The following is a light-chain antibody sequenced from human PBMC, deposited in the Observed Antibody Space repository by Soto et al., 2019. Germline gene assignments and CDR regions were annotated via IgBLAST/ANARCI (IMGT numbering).Light chain of an antibody. CDR1: QSVSSSY. J-gene: IGKJ4*01. Sequence: EIVLTQSPGTLSLSPGERATLSCRASQSVSSSYLAWYQQKPGQAPRLLIDGASSRATGIPDRFSGRGCGTDFTLTISRLETEDFAVYYCQQYGSSTLTFGGGTKVEIK. CDR3: QQYGSSTLT. V-gene: IGKV3-20*01. CDR2: GAS.